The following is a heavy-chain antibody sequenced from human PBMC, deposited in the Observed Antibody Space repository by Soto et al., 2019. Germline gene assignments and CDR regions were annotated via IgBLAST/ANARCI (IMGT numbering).Heavy chain of an antibody. D-gene: IGHD2-2*01. V-gene: IGHV3-33*01. J-gene: IGHJ6*03. CDR1: GFTFSSYG. CDR2: IWYDGSNK. Sequence: GGSLRLSCAASGFTFSSYGMHWVRQAPGKGLEWVAVIWYDGSNKYYADSVKGRFTISRDNSKNTLYLQMNSLRAEDTAVYYCARDRSGSTSSYPGIGSLSYYMDVWGKGTTVTVSS. CDR3: ARDRSGSTSSYPGIGSLSYYMDV.